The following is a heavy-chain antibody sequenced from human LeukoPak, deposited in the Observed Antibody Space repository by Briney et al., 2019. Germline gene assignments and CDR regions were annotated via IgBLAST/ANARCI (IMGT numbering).Heavy chain of an antibody. Sequence: PGGSLRLSCAASGFTFSSYAMSRVRQAPGKGLEWVSAISGSGGSTYYADSVKGRFTISRDNSKNTLYLQMNSLRAEDTAVYYCAKDRNYYDILTGYHYATSDYWGQGTLVTVSS. J-gene: IGHJ4*02. CDR3: AKDRNYYDILTGYHYATSDY. D-gene: IGHD3-9*01. CDR1: GFTFSSYA. CDR2: ISGSGGST. V-gene: IGHV3-23*01.